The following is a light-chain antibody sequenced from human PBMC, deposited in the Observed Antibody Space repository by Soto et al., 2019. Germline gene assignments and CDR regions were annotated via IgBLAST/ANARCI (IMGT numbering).Light chain of an antibody. CDR2: EVS. CDR3: SSLTNSNTLL. V-gene: IGLV2-14*01. Sequence: QSVLTQPASVSGSPGQSITISCTGTSSDVGGYNYVSWYQQHPGKAPKLMIYEVSNRPSGVSNRFSGSKSGNTASLTISGLQAEDEADYYCSSLTNSNTLLFGGGTKVTVL. CDR1: SSDVGGYNY. J-gene: IGLJ3*02.